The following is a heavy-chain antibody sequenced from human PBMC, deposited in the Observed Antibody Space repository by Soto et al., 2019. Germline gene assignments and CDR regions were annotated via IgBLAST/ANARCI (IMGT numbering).Heavy chain of an antibody. Sequence: ASVKVSCKASGYTFTSYGISWVRQAPGQGLEWMGWISAYNGNTNYAQKLQGRVTMTTDTSTSTAYMELRSLRSDDTALYYCARGPAVLRFLEWLFSMDVWGQGTTVTVSS. CDR2: ISAYNGNT. V-gene: IGHV1-18*01. J-gene: IGHJ6*02. CDR3: ARGPAVLRFLEWLFSMDV. D-gene: IGHD3-3*01. CDR1: GYTFTSYG.